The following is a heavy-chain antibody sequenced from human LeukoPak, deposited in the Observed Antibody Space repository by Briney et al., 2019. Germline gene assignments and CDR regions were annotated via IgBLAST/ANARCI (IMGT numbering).Heavy chain of an antibody. Sequence: AGSLRLSCAAYGFTFSNYAMRWGRQAPGKGLEWGSAISGSGGSTYYADSVKGRFTISRDNSKNTLYLQMNSLRAEDTAVYYCAKDSAQQHYYDSSGYYVYFDYWGQGTLVAVSS. D-gene: IGHD3-22*01. V-gene: IGHV3-23*01. CDR3: AKDSAQQHYYDSSGYYVYFDY. CDR1: GFTFSNYA. CDR2: ISGSGGST. J-gene: IGHJ4*02.